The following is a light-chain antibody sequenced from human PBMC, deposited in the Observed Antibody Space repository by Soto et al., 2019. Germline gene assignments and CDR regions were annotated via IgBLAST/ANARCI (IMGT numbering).Light chain of an antibody. CDR3: QQYGSSPRT. J-gene: IGKJ1*01. V-gene: IGKV3-20*01. Sequence: ENVLTQSPGTLSLSPGERATLSCRASQSVSNNYLAWYQQKLSQAPRLLISGASSRPTGIPDRFSGSGSGTDFTLTISRLETEDFAVYYCQQYGSSPRTFGQGTKVEIK. CDR1: QSVSNNY. CDR2: GAS.